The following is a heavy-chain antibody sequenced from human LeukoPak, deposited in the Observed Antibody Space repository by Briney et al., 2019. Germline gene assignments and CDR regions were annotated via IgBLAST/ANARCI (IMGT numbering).Heavy chain of an antibody. CDR3: TTDAPYYYDSSDYMDDY. V-gene: IGHV3-15*01. D-gene: IGHD3-22*01. CDR2: IKSKKDGETI. Sequence: GGSLRLSCAASGFTFSDAWMSWVRQAPGKGLEWVGRIKSKKDGETIDYTAPVKGRFTISRDDSKNTLYLQMSSLRTEDTAVYYCTTDAPYYYDSSDYMDDYWGQGALVTVSS. CDR1: GFTFSDAW. J-gene: IGHJ4*02.